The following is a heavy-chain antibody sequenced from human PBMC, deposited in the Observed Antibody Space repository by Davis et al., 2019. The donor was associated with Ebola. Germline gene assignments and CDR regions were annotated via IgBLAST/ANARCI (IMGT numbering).Heavy chain of an antibody. Sequence: PGGSLRLSCAASGFTFSDYYMSWIRQAPGKGLEWVSYISSSSNYTNYADSVKGRFTISRDNAKNSLYLQMNSLRAEDTAVYYCAREYIVVVIRHYYGIDVWGQGTTVTVSS. CDR3: AREYIVVVIRHYYGIDV. V-gene: IGHV3-11*06. CDR1: GFTFSDYY. D-gene: IGHD3-22*01. J-gene: IGHJ6*02. CDR2: ISSSSNYT.